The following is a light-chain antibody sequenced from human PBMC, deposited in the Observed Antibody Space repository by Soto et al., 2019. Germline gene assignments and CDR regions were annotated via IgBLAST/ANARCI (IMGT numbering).Light chain of an antibody. Sequence: QSALTQPASVSGSPGQSITISCTGTSSDVGGYHYVSWYQQHPGKAPKIMIYDVNNRPSGVSNRFSGSKSGNTASLTISGLQAEDEADYYCSSYTTSSTLVFGTGTQLTVL. V-gene: IGLV2-14*01. CDR3: SSYTTSSTLV. CDR2: DVN. CDR1: SSDVGGYHY. J-gene: IGLJ1*01.